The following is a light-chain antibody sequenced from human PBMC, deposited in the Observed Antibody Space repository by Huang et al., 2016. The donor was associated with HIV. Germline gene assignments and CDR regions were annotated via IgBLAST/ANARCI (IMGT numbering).Light chain of an antibody. CDR3: QQSYSTLLT. CDR2: AAS. Sequence: DIQMTQSPSSLSASVGDRVTITCRASQRINSNLNWYQQKPGKAPKRLIYAASSLQSGVPSRFSGSGSGTDFTLTISSLQPEDFATYYCQQSYSTLLTFGGGTKVEIK. CDR1: QRINSN. V-gene: IGKV1-39*01. J-gene: IGKJ4*01.